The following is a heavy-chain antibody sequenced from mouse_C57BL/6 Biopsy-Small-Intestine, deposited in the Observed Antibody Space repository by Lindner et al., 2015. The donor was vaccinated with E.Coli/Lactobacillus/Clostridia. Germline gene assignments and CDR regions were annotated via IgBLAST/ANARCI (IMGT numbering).Heavy chain of an antibody. CDR1: GYTFTSYY. D-gene: IGHD4-1*01. J-gene: IGHJ2*01. V-gene: IGHV1-55*01. CDR2: ITPGGGST. Sequence: SVKVSCKASGYTFTSYYIHCVRQAPGQGLEWMGIITPGGGSTTYAQTLQGRLTMTRDTSTTTVYMEVSSLTSEDTAVYYCARGGTKPFYFDYWGQGALVTVSS. CDR3: ARGGTKPFYFDY.